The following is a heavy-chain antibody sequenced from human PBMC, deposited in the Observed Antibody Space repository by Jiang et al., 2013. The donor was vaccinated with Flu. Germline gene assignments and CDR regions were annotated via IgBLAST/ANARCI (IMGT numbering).Heavy chain of an antibody. CDR2: IYYTGST. Sequence: SLTCTVSGGSISTYYWSWVRQPPGKGLEWIGHIYYTGSTNYNPSLKSRVTISVGTSKNQFSLKLSSVTAADTAVYYCANPQDDYWGQGTLVTVSS. J-gene: IGHJ4*02. CDR3: ANPQDDY. CDR1: GGSISTYY. V-gene: IGHV4-59*08.